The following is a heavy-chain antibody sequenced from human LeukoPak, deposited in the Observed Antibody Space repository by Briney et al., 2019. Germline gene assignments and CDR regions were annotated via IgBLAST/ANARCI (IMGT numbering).Heavy chain of an antibody. D-gene: IGHD6-19*01. CDR2: INGSSSYI. V-gene: IGHV3-21*01. CDR3: GRYRAVAGNISPDS. Sequence: PGGSLRLSCAASGFTFSSYSMNWVRQAPGKGLEWVSYINGSSSYIYYADSVKGRFTISRDNAKNSLYMQMNSLRAEGAAVDYCGRYRAVAGNISPDSWGQRTLVTVSS. CDR1: GFTFSSYS. J-gene: IGHJ4*02.